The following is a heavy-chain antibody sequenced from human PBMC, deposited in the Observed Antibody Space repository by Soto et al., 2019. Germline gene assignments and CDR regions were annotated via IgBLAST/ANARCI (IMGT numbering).Heavy chain of an antibody. V-gene: IGHV4-39*02. J-gene: IGHJ4*02. D-gene: IGHD2-21*01. Sequence: TSETLSVTCIFSGASFSDANYYWVWIRQPPGEGLEWIGSFYYDGRTYYNASLKSRVTISVDTSKNHFSLMLTSVTAADTAVYYCARRYHIVVAPTWGQGTMVTVSS. CDR1: GASFSDANYY. CDR3: ARRYHIVVAPT. CDR2: FYYDGRT.